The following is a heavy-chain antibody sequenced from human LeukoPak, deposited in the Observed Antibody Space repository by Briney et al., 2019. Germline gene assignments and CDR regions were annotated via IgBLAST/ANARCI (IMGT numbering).Heavy chain of an antibody. Sequence: ASVKVSCKASGYTFTSYDINWVRQATGQGLEWMGWMNPNSGNTGYAQKFQGRVTMTRDTSISTAYMELSRLRSDDTAVYYCARDTPRPVPRGFEYWGQGTLVTVSS. CDR3: ARDTPRPVPRGFEY. CDR1: GYTFTSYD. J-gene: IGHJ4*02. V-gene: IGHV1-8*01. CDR2: MNPNSGNT.